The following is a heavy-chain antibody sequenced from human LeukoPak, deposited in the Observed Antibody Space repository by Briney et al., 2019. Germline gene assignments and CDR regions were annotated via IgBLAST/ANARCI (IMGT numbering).Heavy chain of an antibody. CDR2: ISGSGAST. CDR1: GFTFSSYA. CDR3: ASGGAALRGYYYMDV. Sequence: ESGGSLRLSCAASGFTFSSYAMKWVRQAPGKGLEWVSTISGSGASTYYADSVKGRFTISRDNSQNTVYLQMNSLRAEDTAVYYCASGGAALRGYYYMDVWGKGTTVTVSS. J-gene: IGHJ6*03. D-gene: IGHD2-15*01. V-gene: IGHV3-23*01.